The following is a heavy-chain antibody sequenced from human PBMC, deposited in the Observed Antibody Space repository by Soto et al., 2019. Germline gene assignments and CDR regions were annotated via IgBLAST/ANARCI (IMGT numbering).Heavy chain of an antibody. D-gene: IGHD2-2*01. CDR3: ARGDVVVPSAWLDP. J-gene: IGHJ5*02. Sequence: KPSETLSLTCTVSGVSISSYYWSWIRQPPGKGLEYIGYIYYTGSTKYNPSLKSRVTISVDTSKNQFSLRLTSMTAADTAVYYCARGDVVVPSAWLDPCGQGSLVTV. CDR1: GVSISSYY. CDR2: IYYTGST. V-gene: IGHV4-59*01.